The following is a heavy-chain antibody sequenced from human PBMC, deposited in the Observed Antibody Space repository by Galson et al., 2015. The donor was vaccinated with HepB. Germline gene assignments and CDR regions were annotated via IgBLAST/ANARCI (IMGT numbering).Heavy chain of an antibody. Sequence: SETLSLTCTVSGGSISSYYWSWIRQPAGKGLEWIGRIYPSGSTNYHPSLRSRVTMSVDTSKNQFSLNLNSVTAADTAVYYCARGTAAAGKEGRAFDIWGQGTMVTVSS. J-gene: IGHJ3*02. V-gene: IGHV4-4*07. CDR1: GGSISSYY. D-gene: IGHD6-13*01. CDR2: IYPSGST. CDR3: ARGTAAAGKEGRAFDI.